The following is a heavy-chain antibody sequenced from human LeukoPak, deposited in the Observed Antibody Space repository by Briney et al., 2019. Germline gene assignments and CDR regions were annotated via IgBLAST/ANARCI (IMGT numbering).Heavy chain of an antibody. CDR1: GGTFSSYT. CDR2: IIPILGIA. V-gene: IGHV1-69*02. CDR3: ASDPRYCSSTSCYRP. D-gene: IGHD2-2*01. Sequence: SVKVSCKASGGTFSSYTISWVRQAPGQGLEWMGRIIPILGIANYAQKFQGRVTITADKSTSTAYMELSSLRSEDTAVYYRASDPRYCSSTSCYRPWGQGTLVTVSS. J-gene: IGHJ5*02.